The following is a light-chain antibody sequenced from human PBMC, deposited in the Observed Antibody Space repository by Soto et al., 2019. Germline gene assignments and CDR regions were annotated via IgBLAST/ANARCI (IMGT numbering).Light chain of an antibody. Sequence: DIQLTQSPSFVSAFVGDRFTIAWLASQGISSSLAWYQQKPGEAPKLLIYAASTLQSGVPPRFSGSGSGTEFTLTISSLQPEDFASYYCQKLDNFPLTFGQGTRLEIK. CDR1: QGISSS. CDR3: QKLDNFPLT. J-gene: IGKJ5*01. CDR2: AAS. V-gene: IGKV1-9*01.